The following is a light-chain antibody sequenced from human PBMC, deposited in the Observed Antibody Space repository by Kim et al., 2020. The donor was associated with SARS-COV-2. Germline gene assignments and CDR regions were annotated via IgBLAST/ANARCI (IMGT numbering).Light chain of an antibody. Sequence: QSALTQPASVSGSPGQSITISCTGTSSDVGRYNYVSWYQQHPGKAPKLMIYDVSERPSGISNRFSGSKSGSTASLTISGLQAEDEADYYCSSYTSSTTKVFGGGTQLTVL. CDR3: SSYTSSTTKV. J-gene: IGLJ2*01. CDR2: DVS. CDR1: SSDVGRYNY. V-gene: IGLV2-14*01.